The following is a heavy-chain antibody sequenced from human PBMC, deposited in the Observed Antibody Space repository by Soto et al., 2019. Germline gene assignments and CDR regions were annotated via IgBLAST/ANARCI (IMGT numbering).Heavy chain of an antibody. Sequence: QVQLQQWGAGLLKPSETLSLTCAVYGGSFSGYDWTWIRQPPGTGLEWIGEINHSGSSNYNPSLKXXVTISVDTSKNQFSPKLTSVTAADTAVYYCARDKITGLFDYWGQGTLVTVSS. D-gene: IGHD2-8*02. J-gene: IGHJ4*02. CDR2: INHSGSS. CDR3: ARDKITGLFDY. CDR1: GGSFSGYD. V-gene: IGHV4-34*01.